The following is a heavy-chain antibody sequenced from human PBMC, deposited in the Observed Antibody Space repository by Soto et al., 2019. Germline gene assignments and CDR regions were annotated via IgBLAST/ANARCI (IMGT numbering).Heavy chain of an antibody. J-gene: IGHJ4*02. CDR2: TSYDGTNK. V-gene: IGHV3-30*19. CDR3: ARWGTTGGLDV. D-gene: IGHD3-16*01. CDR1: GFTFRSFV. Sequence: QVQLVESGGGVVQPGTSLRLSCVGSGFTFRSFVIHWVRQAPGRGLEWVALTSYDGTNKYFGDSGNGRFTISRDNSRKTVELKMDSLTLEDTALYYGARWGTTGGLDVWGQGTLVSVSS.